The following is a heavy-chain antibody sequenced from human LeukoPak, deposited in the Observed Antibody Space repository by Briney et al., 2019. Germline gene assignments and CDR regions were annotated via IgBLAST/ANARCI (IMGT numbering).Heavy chain of an antibody. Sequence: GASVKVSCKASGYTFTSYYMHWVRQAPGQGLEWMGIINPSGGSTSYAQKFQGRVTMTRDTSTSTVYMELSSLRSEDTAVYYCARDQRSDYGDYEDYYYYMDVWGKGTTVTISS. CDR3: ARDQRSDYGDYEDYYYYMDV. CDR1: GYTFTSYY. J-gene: IGHJ6*03. V-gene: IGHV1-46*01. CDR2: INPSGGST. D-gene: IGHD4-17*01.